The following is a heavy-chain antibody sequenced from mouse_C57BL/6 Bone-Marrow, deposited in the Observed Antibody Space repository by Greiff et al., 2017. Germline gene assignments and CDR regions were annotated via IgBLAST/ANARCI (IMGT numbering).Heavy chain of an antibody. Sequence: QVQLQQPGAELVKPGASVKLSCKASGYTFTSSGMHWVKQRPGQGLGWIEEIVPFVSHTNYNQKFKGKATLTVDTSSSTAYMQLSSLTSEDSAVYYCARDGSPFFDYWGQGTTLTVSS. CDR2: IVPFVSHT. J-gene: IGHJ2*01. D-gene: IGHD1-1*01. CDR3: ARDGSPFFDY. V-gene: IGHV1-50*01. CDR1: GYTFTSSG.